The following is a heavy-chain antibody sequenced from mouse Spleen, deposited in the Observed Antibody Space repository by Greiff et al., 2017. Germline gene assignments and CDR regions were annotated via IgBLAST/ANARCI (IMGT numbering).Heavy chain of an antibody. J-gene: IGHJ2*01. CDR3: ARGSTGTGGYFDY. CDR1: GYTFTSYW. CDR2: IDPSDSYT. D-gene: IGHD4-1*02. Sequence: VQLQQPGAELVMPGASVKLSCKASGYTFTSYWMHWVKQRPGQGLEWIGEIDPSDSYTNYNQKFKGKATLTVDKSSSTAYMQLSSLTSEDSAVYYCARGSTGTGGYFDYWGQGTTLTVSS. V-gene: IGHV1-69*01.